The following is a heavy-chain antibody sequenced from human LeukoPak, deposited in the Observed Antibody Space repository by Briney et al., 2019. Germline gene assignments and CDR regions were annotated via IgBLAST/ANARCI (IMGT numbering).Heavy chain of an antibody. CDR3: ARDRIAAAGEFDY. CDR1: GFTFSSYW. Sequence: SGGSLRLSXAASGFTFSSYWMHWVRQAPGKGLVWVSRINSDGSSTSYADSVKGRFTISRDNAKNTLYLQMNSLRAEDTAVYYCARDRIAAAGEFDYWGQGTLVTVSS. V-gene: IGHV3-74*01. J-gene: IGHJ4*02. D-gene: IGHD6-13*01. CDR2: INSDGSST.